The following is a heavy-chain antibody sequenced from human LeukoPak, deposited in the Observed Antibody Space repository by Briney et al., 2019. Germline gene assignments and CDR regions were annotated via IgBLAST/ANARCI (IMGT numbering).Heavy chain of an antibody. J-gene: IGHJ4*02. CDR3: ARVGSYYDSSGYPDY. CDR1: GFTFSSYA. Sequence: GGSLRLSCAASGFTFSSYAMHWVRQAPGKGLEWVAVISYDGSNKYYADSVKGRFTISRDNSKNTLYLQMNSLRAEDTAVYYCARVGSYYDSSGYPDYWGQGTLVTVSS. CDR2: ISYDGSNK. D-gene: IGHD3-22*01. V-gene: IGHV3-30-3*01.